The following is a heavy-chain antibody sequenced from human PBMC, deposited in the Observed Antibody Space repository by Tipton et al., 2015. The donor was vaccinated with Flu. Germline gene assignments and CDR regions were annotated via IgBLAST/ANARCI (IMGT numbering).Heavy chain of an antibody. CDR3: ARGFRWGQQLVGFDY. J-gene: IGHJ4*02. CDR2: INHSGST. Sequence: TLSLTCAVYGGSFSDYYWSWIRQPPGKGLEWIGEINHSGSTNYDPSLKSRVTISVDTSKNQFSLKLYSVTAADTALYYCARGFRWGQQLVGFDYWGQGMRVNVS. V-gene: IGHV4-34*01. CDR1: GGSFSDYY. D-gene: IGHD6-13*01.